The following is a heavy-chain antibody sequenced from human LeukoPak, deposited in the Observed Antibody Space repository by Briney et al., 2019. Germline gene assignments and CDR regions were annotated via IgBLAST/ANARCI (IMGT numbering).Heavy chain of an antibody. CDR3: AKDGGSTVTTKVDS. D-gene: IGHD4-17*01. CDR1: GFTFSSYG. Sequence: QAGGSLRLSCAASGFTFSSYGMHWVRQVPGKGLQWVAVIWYDGSNKYYADSVKGRFTISRDNSKNTLYLQMNRLRAEDTAVYYCAKDGGSTVTTKVDSWGQGTLVTVSS. J-gene: IGHJ5*01. V-gene: IGHV3-33*03. CDR2: IWYDGSNK.